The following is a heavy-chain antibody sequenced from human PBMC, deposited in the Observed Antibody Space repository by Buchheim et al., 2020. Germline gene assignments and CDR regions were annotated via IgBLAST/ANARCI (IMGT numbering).Heavy chain of an antibody. CDR1: GGSISAYY. CDR2: VFYRGDV. J-gene: IGHJ4*02. Sequence: QVRLQESGPGLVKPSGTLSLTCNVSGGSISAYYWSWVRQPPGKGLEWIGYVFYRGDVKYNPSLKSRVTISGDTSKNQFSLKLNSVTASDTAVYYCARGVGVKTELDYWGPGTL. D-gene: IGHD4-23*01. CDR3: ARGVGVKTELDY. V-gene: IGHV4-59*07.